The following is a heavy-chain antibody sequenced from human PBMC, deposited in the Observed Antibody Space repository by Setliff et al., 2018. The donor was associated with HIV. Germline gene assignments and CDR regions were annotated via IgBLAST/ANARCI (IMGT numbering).Heavy chain of an antibody. J-gene: IGHJ4*02. CDR2: IIPIFGTA. CDR3: ARPGEGGSGNPYYFDY. D-gene: IGHD3-10*01. Sequence: SVKVSCKASGGTFSSYAISWVRQAPGQGLEWMGGIIPIFGTANYAQKFQGRVTITTDESTSTAYMELSSLRSEDTAVYYCARPGEGGSGNPYYFDYWGQGTLVTVSS. V-gene: IGHV1-69*05. CDR1: GGTFSSYA.